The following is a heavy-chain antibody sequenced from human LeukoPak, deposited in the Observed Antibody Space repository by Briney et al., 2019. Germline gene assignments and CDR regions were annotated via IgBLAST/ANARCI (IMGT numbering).Heavy chain of an antibody. CDR1: GYTFTSYG. D-gene: IGHD4-23*01. CDR2: TSAYSGNT. Sequence: ASVKVSCKASGYTFTSYGISWVRQAPGQGLEWMGWTSAYSGNTNYAQILQGRVTMTTDTSTSTAYMELRSLRSDDTAVYYCARDSYGGTTGYWGQGTLVTVSS. V-gene: IGHV1-18*01. J-gene: IGHJ4*02. CDR3: ARDSYGGTTGY.